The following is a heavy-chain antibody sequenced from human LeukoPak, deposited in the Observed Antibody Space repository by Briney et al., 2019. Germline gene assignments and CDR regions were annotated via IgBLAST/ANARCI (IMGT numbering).Heavy chain of an antibody. CDR2: IYPGDSDT. V-gene: IGHV5-51*01. D-gene: IGHD1/OR15-1a*01. CDR3: ARQDVASTGTTYYYAMDV. Sequence: KPGESLKISCKGSGYSFTNYWIAWVRRMPGKGLEWMGIIYPGDSDTRYSPSFQGQVTISADKSISTAYLQWSSLKASDTAMYYCARQDVASTGTTYYYAMDVWGQGTTVTVSS. CDR1: GYSFTNYW. J-gene: IGHJ6*02.